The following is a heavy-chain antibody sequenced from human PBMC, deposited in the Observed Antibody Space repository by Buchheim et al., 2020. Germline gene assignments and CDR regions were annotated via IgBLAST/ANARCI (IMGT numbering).Heavy chain of an antibody. CDR1: GGSISSGGYY. V-gene: IGHV4-31*03. CDR3: ASTYYDFWRGPYYYYGMDV. J-gene: IGHJ6*02. CDR2: IYRSGSA. Sequence: QVQLQESGPGPVKPSQTLSLTCTVSGGSISSGGYYWSWLRHHPGKGLEWIGYIYRSGSAYYNPSLESRVSISVDTSKNQFSLKVTSVTAADTAMYYCASTYYDFWRGPYYYYGMDVWGQGTT. D-gene: IGHD3-3*01.